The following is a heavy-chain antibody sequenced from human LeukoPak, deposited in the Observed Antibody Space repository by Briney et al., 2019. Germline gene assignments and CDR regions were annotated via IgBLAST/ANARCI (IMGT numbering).Heavy chain of an antibody. CDR1: GFTFSSYA. J-gene: IGHJ4*02. D-gene: IGHD4-17*01. CDR3: AKRRTTVITMDHFDY. Sequence: GGSLRLSCSGSGFTFSSYAMSWVRQAPGKGLEWVSAISGSGGSTYYADSVKGRFTISRDNSKNTLYLQMQSLRAEDTAVYYCAKRRTTVITMDHFDYWGQGTLVTVSS. CDR2: ISGSGGST. V-gene: IGHV3-23*01.